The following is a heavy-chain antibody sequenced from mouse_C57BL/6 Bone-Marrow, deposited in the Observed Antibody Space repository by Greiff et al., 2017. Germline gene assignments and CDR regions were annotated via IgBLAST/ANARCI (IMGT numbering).Heavy chain of an antibody. J-gene: IGHJ4*01. CDR1: GYTFTSYW. CDR2: IDPNSGGT. V-gene: IGHV1-72*01. D-gene: IGHD2-3*01. CDR3: ATIYDGYYEDAMDY. Sequence: QVQLQQPGAELVKPGASVKLSCKASGYTFTSYWMHWVKQRPGRGPEWIGRIDPNSGGTKYNEKFKSKATLTVDKPSSTAYMQLSSLTSEDSAVYYCATIYDGYYEDAMDYWGQGTSVTVSS.